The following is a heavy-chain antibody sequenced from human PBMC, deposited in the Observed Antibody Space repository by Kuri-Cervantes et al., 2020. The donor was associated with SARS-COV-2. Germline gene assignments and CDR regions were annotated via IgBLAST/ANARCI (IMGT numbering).Heavy chain of an antibody. J-gene: IGHJ4*02. CDR2: IRYDGSNK. D-gene: IGHD2-15*01. CDR3: AKVGAGYCSGGSCDSVVVD. CDR1: GFTVSSNY. V-gene: IGHV3-30*02. Sequence: GGSLRLSCAASGFTVSSNYMSWVRQAPGKGLEWVAFIRYDGSNKYYADSVKGRFTISRDNSKNTLYLQMNSLRAEDTAVYYCAKVGAGYCSGGSCDSVVVDWGQGTLVTVSS.